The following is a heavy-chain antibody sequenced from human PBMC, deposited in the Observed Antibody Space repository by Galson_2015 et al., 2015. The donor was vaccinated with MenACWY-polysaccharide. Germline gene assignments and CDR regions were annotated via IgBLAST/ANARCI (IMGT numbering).Heavy chain of an antibody. V-gene: IGHV4-39*07. D-gene: IGHD2-2*01. CDR3: ARAGRTDIVVVGYGWGFDY. CDR1: GGSISRSSPY. CDR2: VSYSGSA. Sequence: LSLTCTVSGGSISRSSPYWGWIRQPPGKGLEWIGTVSYSGSAYYNASLKSRVTISVDTSKNQFSLKLSSVTAADTAIYYCARAGRTDIVVVGYGWGFDYWGQGALVTVSS. J-gene: IGHJ4*02.